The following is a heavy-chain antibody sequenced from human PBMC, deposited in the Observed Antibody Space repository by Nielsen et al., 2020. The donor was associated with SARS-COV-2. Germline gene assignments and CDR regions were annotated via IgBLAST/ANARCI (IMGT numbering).Heavy chain of an antibody. V-gene: IGHV3-33*08. Sequence: GESLKIFCAASGFTFSTHSMHWGRQGPGKGLEWVAVIWYDGINTYYEDSVKGRFTISRDNAKNTLWLEMNSLRVDDTAVYYCVGDTGGRWGELWGQGTLVTVSS. J-gene: IGHJ4*02. D-gene: IGHD2-15*01. CDR2: IWYDGINT. CDR3: VGDTGGRWGEL. CDR1: GFTFSTHS.